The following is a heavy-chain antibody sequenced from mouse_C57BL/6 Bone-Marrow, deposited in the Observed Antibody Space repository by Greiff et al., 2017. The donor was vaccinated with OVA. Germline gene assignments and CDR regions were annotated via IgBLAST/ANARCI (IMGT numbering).Heavy chain of an antibody. J-gene: IGHJ3*01. D-gene: IGHD4-1*01. V-gene: IGHV1-66*01. Sequence: VQVVESGPELVKPGASVKISCKASGYSFTSYYIHWVKQRPGQGLEWIGWIYPGSGNTKYNEKFKGKATLTADTSSSPAYMQLSSLASEDSAVYYCARGGIGNWGFAYWGQGTLVTVSA. CDR3: ARGGIGNWGFAY. CDR1: GYSFTSYY. CDR2: IYPGSGNT.